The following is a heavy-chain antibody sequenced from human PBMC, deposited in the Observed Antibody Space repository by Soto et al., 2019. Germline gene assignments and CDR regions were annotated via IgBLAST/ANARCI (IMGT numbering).Heavy chain of an antibody. CDR2: IYYSGST. Sequence: QVQLQESGPGLVKPSETLSLTCTVSGGSISSYYWSWIRQPPGKGLEWIGYIYYSGSTNYNPSLKSRVTISVDTSKNQFSLKLSSVTAADTAVYYCARDPYDSSGYFYGMDVWGQGTTVTVSS. CDR1: GGSISSYY. D-gene: IGHD3-22*01. J-gene: IGHJ6*02. V-gene: IGHV4-59*01. CDR3: ARDPYDSSGYFYGMDV.